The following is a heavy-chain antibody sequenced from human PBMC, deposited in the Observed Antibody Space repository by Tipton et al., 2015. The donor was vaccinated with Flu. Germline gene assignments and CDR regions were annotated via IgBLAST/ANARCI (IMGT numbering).Heavy chain of an antibody. V-gene: IGHV3-15*05. CDR2: VKSNAGGGTI. CDR3: TALDRDF. CDR1: GFTLSDVW. Sequence: VQLVQSGGGLVEPGGSLRLSCAASGFTLSDVWMYWVRQAPGKGLEWVGRVKSNAGGGTIDHAAPVKGRFTISRENSKNILSLEMNSLNTDDTAVYYCTALDRDFWGRGALVTVSA. D-gene: IGHD3-22*01. J-gene: IGHJ4*02.